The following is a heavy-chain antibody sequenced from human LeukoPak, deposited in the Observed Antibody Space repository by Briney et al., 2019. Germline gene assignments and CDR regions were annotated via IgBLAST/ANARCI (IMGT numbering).Heavy chain of an antibody. J-gene: IGHJ4*02. CDR1: GFTFSSYS. CDR3: ARGPLLGIQLGGWGY. CDR2: ISSSSSYI. Sequence: PGGSLRLSCAASGFTFSSYSMNWVRQAPGKGLEWVSSISSSSSYIYYADSVKGRFTISRDNAKNSLYLQMNSLRAEDTAVYYCARGPLLGIQLGGWGYWGQGTLVTVSS. V-gene: IGHV3-21*01. D-gene: IGHD5-18*01.